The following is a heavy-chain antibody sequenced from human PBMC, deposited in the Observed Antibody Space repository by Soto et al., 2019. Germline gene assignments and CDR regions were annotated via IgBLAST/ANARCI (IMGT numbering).Heavy chain of an antibody. CDR3: ARGWSYDILTAYSY. CDR1: GGNFNSNA. CDR2: IIPMFGTA. D-gene: IGHD3-9*01. J-gene: IGHJ4*02. Sequence: QVQLVQSGAEVKKPGSSVKVSCKASGGNFNSNAISSVRQAPGQGLEWMGGIIPMFGTANYAQKFQGRVTVTADESTSTAYMELSSLRSEDTAVYYCARGWSYDILTAYSYWGQGTLVTVSS. V-gene: IGHV1-69*01.